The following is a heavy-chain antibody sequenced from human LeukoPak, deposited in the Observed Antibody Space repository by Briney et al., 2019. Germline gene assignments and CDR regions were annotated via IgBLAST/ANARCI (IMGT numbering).Heavy chain of an antibody. CDR2: ISSSSSYI. V-gene: IGHV3-21*04. CDR3: AKGGYCSGGSCPTRYYYYMDV. J-gene: IGHJ6*03. CDR1: GFTLSSYS. D-gene: IGHD2-15*01. Sequence: PGGSLRLSCAASGFTLSSYSMNWVRQAPGKGLEWVSSISSSSSYIYYADSVKGRFTISRDNSKNTLYLQMNSLRAEDTAVYYCAKGGYCSGGSCPTRYYYYMDVWGKGTTVTVSS.